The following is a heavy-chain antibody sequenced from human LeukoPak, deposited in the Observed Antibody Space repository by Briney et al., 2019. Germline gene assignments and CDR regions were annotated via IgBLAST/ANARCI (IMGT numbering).Heavy chain of an antibody. D-gene: IGHD4-17*01. CDR3: ARRAGEYSHPYDY. V-gene: IGHV3-53*01. CDR2: IYSGGNT. Sequence: GGSLRLSCAASGFTFGNFWMSWVRQAPGKGLEWVSFIYSGGNTHYSDSVKGRFTISRDNSKNTLYLQMNSLRADDTAVYYCARRAGEYSHPYDYWGQGTLVTVSS. CDR1: GFTFGNFW. J-gene: IGHJ4*02.